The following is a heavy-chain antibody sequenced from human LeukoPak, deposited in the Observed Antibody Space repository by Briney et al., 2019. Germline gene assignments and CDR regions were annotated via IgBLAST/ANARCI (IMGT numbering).Heavy chain of an antibody. J-gene: IGHJ4*02. CDR3: ARYGLLWFGEFSKHFDY. V-gene: IGHV3-7*01. D-gene: IGHD3-10*01. Sequence: GGSLRLSCAASGFTFSSYWMSWVRQAPGKGLEWVANIKQDGSEKYYVDSVKGRFTISRDNAKNSLYLQMNSLRAEDTAVYYCARYGLLWFGEFSKHFDYSGQGTLVTVSS. CDR1: GFTFSSYW. CDR2: IKQDGSEK.